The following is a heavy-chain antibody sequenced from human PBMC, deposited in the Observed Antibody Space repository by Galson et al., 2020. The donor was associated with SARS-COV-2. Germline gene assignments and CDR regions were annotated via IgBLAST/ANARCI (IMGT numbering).Heavy chain of an antibody. Sequence: SQTLSLTCAVYGGSFSGYYWSWIRQPPGKGLEWIGEINHSGSSNYNPSLKSRVTISVDTSKNQFSLKLSSVTAADTAVYYCARDCSSTSCYTLYYYYGMDVWGQGTTVTVSS. CDR3: ARDCSSTSCYTLYYYYGMDV. CDR1: GGSFSGYY. V-gene: IGHV4-34*01. J-gene: IGHJ6*02. CDR2: INHSGSS. D-gene: IGHD2-2*02.